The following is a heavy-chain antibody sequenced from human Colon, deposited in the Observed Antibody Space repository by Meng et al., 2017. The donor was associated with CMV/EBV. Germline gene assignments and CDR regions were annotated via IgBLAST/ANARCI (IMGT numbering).Heavy chain of an antibody. J-gene: IGHJ4*02. V-gene: IGHV3-30-3*01. CDR3: ARDRLGGIDY. Sequence: GGSLRLSCVGSGFIFTAYAMHWVRQAPGKGLEWLASDGAAQNYADSVRGRFFMSRDDSKNSVYLQMHSLRSDDTAVYYCARDRLGGIDYWGQGTLVTVSS. CDR2: SDGAAQ. D-gene: IGHD3-16*01. CDR1: GFIFTAYA.